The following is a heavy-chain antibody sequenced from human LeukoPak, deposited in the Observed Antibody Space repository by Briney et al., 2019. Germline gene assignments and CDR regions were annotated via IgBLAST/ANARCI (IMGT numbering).Heavy chain of an antibody. CDR3: ARDKGPLRFLEWLRGSDYFDY. CDR1: GYTFTSYG. Sequence: ASVKVSCRASGYTFTSYGISWVRQAPGQGLEWMGWISAYNGNTNYAQKFQGRVTMTRDTSTSTVYMELSSLRSEDTAVYYCARDKGPLRFLEWLRGSDYFDYWGQGTLVTVSS. J-gene: IGHJ4*02. CDR2: ISAYNGNT. D-gene: IGHD3-3*01. V-gene: IGHV1-18*01.